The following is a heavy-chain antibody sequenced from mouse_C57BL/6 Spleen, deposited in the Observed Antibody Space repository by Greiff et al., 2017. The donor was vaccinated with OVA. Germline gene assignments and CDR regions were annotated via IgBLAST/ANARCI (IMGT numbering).Heavy chain of an antibody. CDR3: ASHYYGIPFAY. D-gene: IGHD1-1*01. CDR1: GYTFTDYY. Sequence: VQLQQSGPELVKPGASVKISCKASGYTFTDYYMNWVKQSHGKSLEWIGDINPNNGGTSYNQKFKGKATWTVDKSSSTAYMELRSLTSEDSAVYYCASHYYGIPFAYWGQGTLVTVSA. J-gene: IGHJ3*01. V-gene: IGHV1-26*01. CDR2: INPNNGGT.